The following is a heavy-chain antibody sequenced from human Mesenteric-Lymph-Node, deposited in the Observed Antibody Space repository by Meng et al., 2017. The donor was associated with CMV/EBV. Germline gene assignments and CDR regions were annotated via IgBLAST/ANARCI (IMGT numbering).Heavy chain of an antibody. Sequence: GSVKVSCKASGYTFTGHYMHWVRQAPGQGPEWLGWIYPASGATTYAQKFRGRVTMTSDTFISTAYMELSGLTSDDTAMYFCARQRGEEAAGYFDSWGQGSPVTVSS. J-gene: IGHJ4*02. D-gene: IGHD6-13*01. CDR1: GYTFTGHY. V-gene: IGHV1-2*02. CDR2: IYPASGAT. CDR3: ARQRGEEAAGYFDS.